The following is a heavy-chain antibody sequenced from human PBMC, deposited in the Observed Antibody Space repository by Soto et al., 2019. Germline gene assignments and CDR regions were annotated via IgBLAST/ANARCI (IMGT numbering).Heavy chain of an antibody. V-gene: IGHV3-23*01. CDR1: GFTFGSYA. Sequence: PGGSLRLSCAASGFTFGSYAMSWVRQAPGKGLEWVSAISGRGGSAYYADSVKGRFTISRDNSKNTLYLQLNSLGAEDTAIYYCTASRRGSSSWFFFDYWGQGAQLTVSS. CDR2: ISGRGGSA. D-gene: IGHD6-13*01. CDR3: TASRRGSSSWFFFDY. J-gene: IGHJ4*02.